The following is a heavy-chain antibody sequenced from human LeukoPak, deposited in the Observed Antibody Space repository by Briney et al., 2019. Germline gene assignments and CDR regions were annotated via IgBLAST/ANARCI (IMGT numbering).Heavy chain of an antibody. D-gene: IGHD6-6*01. CDR1: GFPFSSYW. CDR3: ARDIGRIAARSVDY. J-gene: IGHJ4*02. CDR2: IKQDGSEK. Sequence: GGSLRLSCAASGFPFSSYWMSWVRQAPGKGLEWVANIKQDGSEKYYVDSVKGRFTISRDNAKNSLYLQMNSLRAEDTAVYYCARDIGRIAARSVDYWGQGTLVTVSS. V-gene: IGHV3-7*01.